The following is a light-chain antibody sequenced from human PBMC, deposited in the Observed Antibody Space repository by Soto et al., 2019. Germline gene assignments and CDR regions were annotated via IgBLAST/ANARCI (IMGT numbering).Light chain of an antibody. J-gene: IGKJ3*01. CDR3: QQRSNWPPGPT. V-gene: IGKV3-11*01. Sequence: EIVLTQSPATLSLSPGERATLSCRASQSVSSYLAWYQQRPGQAPRLLIYDASNRATGIPARFSASGSGTDFTLTISSLEPEDFAVYYCQQRSNWPPGPTFGPGTKVDIK. CDR1: QSVSSY. CDR2: DAS.